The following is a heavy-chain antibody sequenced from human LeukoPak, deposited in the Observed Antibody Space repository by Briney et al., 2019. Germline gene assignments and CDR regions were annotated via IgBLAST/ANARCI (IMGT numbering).Heavy chain of an antibody. CDR3: ARPYDSGWTGFEY. CDR1: GYSFPSYW. Sequence: GESLKISGKGSGYSFPSYWTAWVRQMPGKGLEWMGIIYPGDSDTRYSPSFQGQVTISADKSISTAYLQWSSLKASDTAMYYCARPYDSGWTGFEYWGQGTLVTVSS. J-gene: IGHJ4*02. CDR2: IYPGDSDT. D-gene: IGHD6-19*01. V-gene: IGHV5-51*01.